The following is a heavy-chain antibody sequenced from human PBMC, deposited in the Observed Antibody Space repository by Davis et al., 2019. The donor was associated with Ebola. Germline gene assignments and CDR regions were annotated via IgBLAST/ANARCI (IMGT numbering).Heavy chain of an antibody. Sequence: GESLKISCAASGFTFSSYSMNWVRQAPGKGLQWVAVIWDDGSNKYYADSVKGRFTISRDNSKNTLYLQMNSLRADDTAVYYCAKDLRLGSYSDDYWGQGTLVTVSS. J-gene: IGHJ4*02. CDR3: AKDLRLGSYSDDY. V-gene: IGHV3-33*06. D-gene: IGHD1-26*01. CDR2: IWDDGSNK. CDR1: GFTFSSYS.